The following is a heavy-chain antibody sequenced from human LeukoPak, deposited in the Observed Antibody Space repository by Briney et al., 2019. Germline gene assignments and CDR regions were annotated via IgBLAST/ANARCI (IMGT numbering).Heavy chain of an antibody. Sequence: ASVKVSCTVSGYTLTELSMVWVRQAPGKGLEWMGSFDPEDGKTVYAQKFQGRVTMTEDTSTDTAYMELSSLRSEDTAVYYCATGYLVTAGLMDVWGQGTTVTVSS. V-gene: IGHV1-24*01. CDR3: ATGYLVTAGLMDV. J-gene: IGHJ6*02. D-gene: IGHD6-13*01. CDR2: FDPEDGKT. CDR1: GYTLTELS.